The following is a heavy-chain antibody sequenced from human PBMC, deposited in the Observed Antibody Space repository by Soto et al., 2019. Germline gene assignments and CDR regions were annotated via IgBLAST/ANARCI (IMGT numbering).Heavy chain of an antibody. CDR2: FSGSGGST. Sequence: EVRLLESGGGLVQPGGSLRLSCAAAGFTFSNYALTWVRQSPGKGLEWVSTFSGSGGSTYYADSVRGRFTISRDNSKNTLFLQMSSLRVEDTAIYYCARDWTGDTCPCLDVWGQGTTVSVSS. J-gene: IGHJ6*02. CDR3: ARDWTGDTCPCLDV. CDR1: GFTFSNYA. D-gene: IGHD3-3*01. V-gene: IGHV3-23*01.